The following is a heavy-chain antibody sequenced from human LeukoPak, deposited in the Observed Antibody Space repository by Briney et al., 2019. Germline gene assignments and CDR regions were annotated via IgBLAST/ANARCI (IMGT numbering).Heavy chain of an antibody. V-gene: IGHV3-21*01. D-gene: IGHD2-2*01. CDR2: ISSSSSYI. Sequence: GRSLRLSWAAAGFTFTTYGMHWVRQAPGKGMEWVSSISSSSSYIYYADSVKGRFTISRDNAKNSLYLQMNSLRAEDTAVYYCARGGVVPLDYWGQGTLVTVSS. J-gene: IGHJ4*02. CDR1: GFTFTTYG. CDR3: ARGGVVPLDY.